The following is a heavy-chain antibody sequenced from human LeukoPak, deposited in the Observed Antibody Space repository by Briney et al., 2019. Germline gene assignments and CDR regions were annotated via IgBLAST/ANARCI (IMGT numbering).Heavy chain of an antibody. V-gene: IGHV3-7*01. J-gene: IGHJ4*02. Sequence: PGGSLRLSCAASGFTFSSYWMSWVRQAPGKGLEWVANIKQDGSEKYYVDSVKGRFTISRDNAKNSLYLQMNSLRAEDTAVYCCARQPVVPAAKGSFDYWGQGTLVTVSS. CDR3: ARQPVVPAAKGSFDY. CDR1: GFTFSSYW. CDR2: IKQDGSEK. D-gene: IGHD2-2*01.